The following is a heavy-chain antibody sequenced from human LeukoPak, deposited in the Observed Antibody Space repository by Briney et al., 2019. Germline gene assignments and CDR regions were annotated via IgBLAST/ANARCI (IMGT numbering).Heavy chain of an antibody. CDR2: IDASGQT. V-gene: IGHV4-4*07. J-gene: IGHJ5*02. CDR1: GGSISTYY. Sequence: SETLSLTCTVSGGSISTYYWSWIRQPAGKGLEWIGRIDASGQTNYNPSVMSRITMSIDTSKNQFSLKLNSVTAADTAVYYCTRDVRSGGTDDHWGQGTLVTVSS. D-gene: IGHD1/OR15-1a*01. CDR3: TRDVRSGGTDDH.